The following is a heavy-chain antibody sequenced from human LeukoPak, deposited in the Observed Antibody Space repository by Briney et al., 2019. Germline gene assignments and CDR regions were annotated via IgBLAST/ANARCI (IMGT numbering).Heavy chain of an antibody. V-gene: IGHV3-20*04. Sequence: GGSLRLSCAASGFTFDDYGMSWVRQAPGKGLEWVSGINWNGGSTGYADSVKGRFTISRDNAKNSLYLQMNSLRAEDTALYYCARCSSTSCTNWFGPWGQGTLVTVSS. CDR3: ARCSSTSCTNWFGP. CDR2: INWNGGST. J-gene: IGHJ5*02. CDR1: GFTFDDYG. D-gene: IGHD2-2*01.